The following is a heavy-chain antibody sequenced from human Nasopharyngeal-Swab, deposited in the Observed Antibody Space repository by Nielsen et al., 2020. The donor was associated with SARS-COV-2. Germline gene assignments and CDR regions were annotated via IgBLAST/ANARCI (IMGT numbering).Heavy chain of an antibody. J-gene: IGHJ4*02. CDR3: AKDGDRDGYGDFCLDY. Sequence: GGSLRLSCAASGFTFSSYGMHWVRQAPGKGLEWVAFIRYDGSNKYYADSVKGRFTISRDNSKNTLHLQMNSLRAEDTAVYYCAKDGDRDGYGDFCLDYWGQGTLVTVSS. V-gene: IGHV3-30*02. CDR1: GFTFSSYG. CDR2: IRYDGSNK. D-gene: IGHD4-17*01.